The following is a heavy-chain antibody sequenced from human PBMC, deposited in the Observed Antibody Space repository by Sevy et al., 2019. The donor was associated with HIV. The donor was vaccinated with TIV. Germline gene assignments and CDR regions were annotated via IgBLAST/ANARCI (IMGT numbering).Heavy chain of an antibody. CDR1: GFTFSSYA. CDR3: AGGGGGYSGYDFSGHFDY. J-gene: IGHJ4*02. CDR2: ISGSGGST. D-gene: IGHD5-12*01. V-gene: IGHV3-23*01. Sequence: GGSLRLSCAASGFTFSSYAMSWVRQAPGKGLEWVSAISGSGGSTYYADSVKGRFTISRDNSKNTLYLQMNSLRAEDTAVYYWAGGGGGYSGYDFSGHFDYWGQGTLVTVSS.